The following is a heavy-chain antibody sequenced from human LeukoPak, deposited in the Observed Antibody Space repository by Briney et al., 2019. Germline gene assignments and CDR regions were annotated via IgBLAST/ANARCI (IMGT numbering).Heavy chain of an antibody. D-gene: IGHD3-10*01. CDR2: INPNSGGT. V-gene: IGHV1-2*02. Sequence: GASVKVSCKASGYTFTGYYMHWVRHAPGQGLEWMGWINPNSGGTNYAQKFQGRVTMTRDTSISTAYMELSRLRSDDTAVYYCASFLDYGSGSYIFDYWGQGTLVTVSS. CDR3: ASFLDYGSGSYIFDY. J-gene: IGHJ4*02. CDR1: GYTFTGYY.